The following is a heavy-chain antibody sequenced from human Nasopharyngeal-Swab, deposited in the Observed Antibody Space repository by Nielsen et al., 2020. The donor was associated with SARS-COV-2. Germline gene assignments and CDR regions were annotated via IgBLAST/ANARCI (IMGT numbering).Heavy chain of an antibody. CDR3: ARVAVPYYFDY. Sequence: GGSLRLSCAAPGFTFSSYELNWVRQAPGKGLEWVSYISSGGSTIYYADSVKGRFTISRDNAKNSLYLQMNSLRAEDTAVYYCARVAVPYYFDYWGQGTLVTVSS. J-gene: IGHJ4*02. CDR1: GFTFSSYE. CDR2: ISSGGSTI. V-gene: IGHV3-48*03.